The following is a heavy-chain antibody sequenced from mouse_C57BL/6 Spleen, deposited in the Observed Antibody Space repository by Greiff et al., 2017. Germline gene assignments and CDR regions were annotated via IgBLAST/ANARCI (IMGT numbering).Heavy chain of an antibody. CDR2: IYPGDGDT. CDR3: ARGGDGYFYAMDY. D-gene: IGHD2-3*01. Sequence: VKLQESGAELVKPGASVKISCKASGYAFSSYWMNWVKQRPGKGLEWIGQIYPGDGDTNYNGKFKGKATLTADTSSSTAYMQLSSLTSEDSAVYFCARGGDGYFYAMDYWGQGTSVTVSS. V-gene: IGHV1-80*01. CDR1: GYAFSSYW. J-gene: IGHJ4*01.